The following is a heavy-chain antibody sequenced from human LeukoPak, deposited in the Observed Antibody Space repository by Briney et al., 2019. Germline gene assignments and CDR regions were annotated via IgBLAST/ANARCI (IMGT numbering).Heavy chain of an antibody. CDR2: INHSGST. V-gene: IGHV4-34*01. D-gene: IGHD4-17*01. CDR3: ARLPRGYYGDYQIDY. Sequence: SETLSLTCAVYGGSFSGYYWSWIRQPPGKGLEWIGEINHSGSTNYNPSLKSRVTISVDTSKGQFSLKLSSVTAADTAVYYCARLPRGYYGDYQIDYWGQGTLVTVSS. CDR1: GGSFSGYY. J-gene: IGHJ4*02.